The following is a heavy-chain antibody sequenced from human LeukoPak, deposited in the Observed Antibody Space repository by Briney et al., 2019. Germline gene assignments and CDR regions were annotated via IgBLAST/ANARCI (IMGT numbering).Heavy chain of an antibody. Sequence: ASVKVSCKASGYTFAGYYVHWVRQAPGQGLEWMGWIKPNSGGTQYAQRFRGRVTMTRDTSITTAYMELTGLRSDDTAVYYCARVGSYDFWSGYWEQFDYWGQGTLVTVSS. CDR2: IKPNSGGT. J-gene: IGHJ4*02. V-gene: IGHV1-2*02. CDR1: GYTFAGYY. D-gene: IGHD3-3*01. CDR3: ARVGSYDFWSGYWEQFDY.